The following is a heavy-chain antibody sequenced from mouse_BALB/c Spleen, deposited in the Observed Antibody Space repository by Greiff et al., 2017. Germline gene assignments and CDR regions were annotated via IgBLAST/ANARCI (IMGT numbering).Heavy chain of an antibody. CDR3: ARDGMITRAMDY. Sequence: EVMLVESGGGLVQPGGSRKLSCAASGFTFSDYGMAWVRQAPGEGPEWVAFISNLAYSIYYADTVTGRFTISRENAKNTLYLEMSSLRSEDTAMYYCARDGMITRAMDYWGQGTSVTVSS. D-gene: IGHD2-4*01. V-gene: IGHV5-15*02. J-gene: IGHJ4*01. CDR2: ISNLAYSI. CDR1: GFTFSDYG.